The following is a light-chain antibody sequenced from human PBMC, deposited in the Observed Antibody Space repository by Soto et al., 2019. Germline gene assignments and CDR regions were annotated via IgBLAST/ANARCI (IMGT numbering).Light chain of an antibody. J-gene: IGKJ5*01. V-gene: IGKV3-11*01. CDR3: QQRSNWPPKIT. Sequence: EIVLTQSPASLSLSPGERATLSCRASQSVNNYLAWYQQRPGQAPRLLLYDASNRATGIPAKFSGSGSGTDFTLTISSLEPEDFAVYYCQQRSNWPPKITFGQGTRLEIK. CDR1: QSVNNY. CDR2: DAS.